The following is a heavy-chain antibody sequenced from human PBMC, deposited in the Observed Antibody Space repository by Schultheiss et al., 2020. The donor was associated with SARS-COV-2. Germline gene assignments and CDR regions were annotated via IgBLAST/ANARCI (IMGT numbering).Heavy chain of an antibody. D-gene: IGHD5-18*01. V-gene: IGHV3-48*03. CDR3: ASHFGHSSSTP. CDR1: GFTFNTYE. Sequence: GESLKISFAASGFTFNTYEMNLVRQAPGKGLEWVSYISTTGGTMYYADSVKGRFTISRANAKNSLYLQLNSLRPEDTAVYYCASHFGHSSSTPWGQGTLVTVSS. J-gene: IGHJ5*02. CDR2: ISTTGGTM.